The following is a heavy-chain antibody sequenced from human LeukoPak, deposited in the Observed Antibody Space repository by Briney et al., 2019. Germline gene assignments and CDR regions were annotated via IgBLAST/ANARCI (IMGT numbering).Heavy chain of an antibody. CDR2: STDGTTT. CDR3: ARGRGPW. J-gene: IGHJ4*02. V-gene: IGHV3-74*01. D-gene: IGHD3-10*01. Sequence: GGSLRLSCAASGFTFSSYWMHRVRQAPGKGLVWVSRSTDGTTTSYADSVKGRFTISRDNAKNTLYLQMNSLRAEDTAVYYCARGRGPWWGQGTLVTVSS. CDR1: GFTFSSYW.